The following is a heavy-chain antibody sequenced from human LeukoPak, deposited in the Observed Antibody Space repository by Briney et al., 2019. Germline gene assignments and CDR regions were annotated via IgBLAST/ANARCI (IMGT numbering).Heavy chain of an antibody. CDR2: IYHSGST. J-gene: IGHJ4*02. CDR1: GGSISSSNW. D-gene: IGHD6-19*01. V-gene: IGHV4-4*02. Sequence: SETLSLTCAVSGGSISSSNWWSWVRQPPGKGLEWIGEIYHSGSTNYNPSLKSRVTTSVDKSKNQFSLKLSSVTAADTAVYYCAVSSTGWYNYFDYWGQGIQVIVSS. CDR3: AVSSTGWYNYFDY.